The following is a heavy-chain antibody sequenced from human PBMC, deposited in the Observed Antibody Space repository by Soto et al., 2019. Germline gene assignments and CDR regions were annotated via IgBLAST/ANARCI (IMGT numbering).Heavy chain of an antibody. J-gene: IGHJ5*02. Sequence: ASVKVSCKASGYTFTGYYMHWVRQAPGQGREWMGWINPNSGGTNYAQKFQGRVTMTRDTSISTAYMELSRLRSDDTAVYYCASEYCSGGSCSNWFDPWGQGTLVTVSS. V-gene: IGHV1-2*02. CDR1: GYTFTGYY. CDR2: INPNSGGT. CDR3: ASEYCSGGSCSNWFDP. D-gene: IGHD2-15*01.